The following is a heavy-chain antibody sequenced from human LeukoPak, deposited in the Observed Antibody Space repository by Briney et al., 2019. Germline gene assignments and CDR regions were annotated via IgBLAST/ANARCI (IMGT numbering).Heavy chain of an antibody. CDR1: GFTFSSYA. V-gene: IGHV3-30*04. CDR2: ISYDGSNK. Sequence: HPGGSLRLSCAASGFTFSSYAMHWVRQAPGKGLEWVSVISYDGSNKYYADSVKGRFTISRDNSKNTLYLQMNSLRAEDTAVYYCARDELDSSSLSSPGIWGQGTMVTVPS. J-gene: IGHJ3*02. D-gene: IGHD6-6*01. CDR3: ARDELDSSSLSSPGI.